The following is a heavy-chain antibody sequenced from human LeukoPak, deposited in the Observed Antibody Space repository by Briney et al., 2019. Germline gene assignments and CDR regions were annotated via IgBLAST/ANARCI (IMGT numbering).Heavy chain of an antibody. CDR1: GFAFSSYA. J-gene: IGHJ4*02. V-gene: IGHV3-23*01. CDR3: AKDFYDSSGSRYDY. D-gene: IGHD3-22*01. CDR2: IDGGGGRT. Sequence: GGSLRLSCTASGFAFSSYAMSWVRQAPGVGLEWVSAIDGGGGRTWHADSVRGRFTISRDNSKNTLFMQMNSLRAEDTAVYHCAKDFYDSSGSRYDYWGQGTLVTVSS.